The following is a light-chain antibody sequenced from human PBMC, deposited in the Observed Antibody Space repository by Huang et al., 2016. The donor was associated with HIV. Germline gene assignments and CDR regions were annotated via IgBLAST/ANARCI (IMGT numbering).Light chain of an antibody. V-gene: IGKV3-20*01. CDR3: QQYGSSALT. Sequence: EIVLTHSPGTLSLSPGERATLSGRASQSVSSSYFAWYQQKPGQAPRLLIFGASSRATGIPDMFSGSGAGTDFTLTISRLEPEDFAVYYCQQYGSSALTFGGGTKVEIK. CDR1: QSVSSSY. J-gene: IGKJ4*01. CDR2: GAS.